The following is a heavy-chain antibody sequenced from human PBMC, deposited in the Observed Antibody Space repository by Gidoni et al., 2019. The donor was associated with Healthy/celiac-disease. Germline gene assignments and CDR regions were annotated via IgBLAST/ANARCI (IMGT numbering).Heavy chain of an antibody. D-gene: IGHD6-19*01. CDR3: ASPGGAVAGTRYFQH. V-gene: IGHV3-30-3*01. CDR2: ISYDGSNK. J-gene: IGHJ1*01. CDR1: GFTVSSYA. Sequence: QGQLVESGGGVVQPGRSLRLSCAASGFTVSSYAMHWVRQAPGKGLEWVAVISYDGSNKYYADSVKGRFTISRDNSKNTLYLQMNSLRAEDTAVYYCASPGGAVAGTRYFQHWGQGTLVTVSS.